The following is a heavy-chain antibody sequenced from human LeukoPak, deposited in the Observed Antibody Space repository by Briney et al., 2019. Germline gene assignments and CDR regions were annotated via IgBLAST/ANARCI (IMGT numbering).Heavy chain of an antibody. V-gene: IGHV4-39*02. CDR3: ARPSDGYDYGGFDY. J-gene: IGHJ4*02. CDR1: HDSISSSSDY. CDR2: VHSSGST. D-gene: IGHD4-23*01. Sequence: SETLSLTCTVSHDSISSSSDYWGWIRQPPGKGLEWIGSVHSSGSTDYNPSLKSRVTISVDTSKNHFSLRLSSVTAADTAVYYCARPSDGYDYGGFDYWGQGILVTVSS.